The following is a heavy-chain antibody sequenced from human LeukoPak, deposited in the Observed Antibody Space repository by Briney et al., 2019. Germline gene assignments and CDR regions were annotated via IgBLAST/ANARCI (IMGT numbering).Heavy chain of an antibody. V-gene: IGHV4-59*01. CDR3: TRDRSALDT. J-gene: IGHJ3*01. CDR1: AASISSYF. CDR2: ISNIGST. D-gene: IGHD5-18*01. Sequence: PSETLSLTCTVSAASISSYFWTWIRQSPGKGLEWIGYISNIGSTNYNPSLKSRVTISGDTSKNRFSLKLNSVTAADTAVYYCTRDRSALDTWGQGTMVTVSS.